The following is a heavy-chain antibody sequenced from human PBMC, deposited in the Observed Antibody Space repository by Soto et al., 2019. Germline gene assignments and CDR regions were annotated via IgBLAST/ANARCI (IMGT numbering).Heavy chain of an antibody. CDR1: DASLSSTTNY. V-gene: IGHV4-39*01. D-gene: IGHD3-10*01. CDR2: IVHTGAT. Sequence: SETLSLTCTVSDASLSSTTNYWGWIRQPPGKGLEWIGSIVHTGATDYNPSLKSRVTISIDRSENQFSLKLSSVSAADTALYYCAKYTGGTMEDSWGQGILVTVSS. CDR3: AKYTGGTMEDS. J-gene: IGHJ5*01.